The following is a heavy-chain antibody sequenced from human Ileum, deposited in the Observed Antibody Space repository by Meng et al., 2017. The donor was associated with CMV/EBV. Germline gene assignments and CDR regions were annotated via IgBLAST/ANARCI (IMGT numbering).Heavy chain of an antibody. D-gene: IGHD6-13*01. CDR3: ARENGYEWYFDF. CDR1: GDIVSRYCSI. CDR2: TYYRSKWYN. J-gene: IGHJ2*01. Sequence: QRQKSDPGLVKTPANLSLAWSISGDIVSRYCSIWRWSRQSPSRGLEWLGKTYYRSKWYNDYAASVKSRITVKPDTSKNQFYLQLNSVTPEDTAVYYCARENGYEWYFDFWGRGTLVTVSS. V-gene: IGHV6-1*01.